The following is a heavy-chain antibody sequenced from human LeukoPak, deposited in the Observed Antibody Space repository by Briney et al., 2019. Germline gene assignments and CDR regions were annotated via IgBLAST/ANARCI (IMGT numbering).Heavy chain of an antibody. CDR3: ASLPRITVTTPYYFDY. J-gene: IGHJ4*02. V-gene: IGHV3-30*03. Sequence: GGSLRLSCAASGFTFSSYGMHWVRQAPGKGLEWVAVISYDGSNKYYADSVKGRFTISRDNSKNTLYLQMNSLRAEDTAVYYCASLPRITVTTPYYFDYWGQGTLVTVSS. D-gene: IGHD4-17*01. CDR2: ISYDGSNK. CDR1: GFTFSSYG.